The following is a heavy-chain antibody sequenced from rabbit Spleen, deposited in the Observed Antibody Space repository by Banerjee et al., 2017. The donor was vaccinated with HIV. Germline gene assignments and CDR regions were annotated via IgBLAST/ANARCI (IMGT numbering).Heavy chain of an antibody. V-gene: IGHV1S45*01. CDR1: GFSFSDSDV. D-gene: IGHD6-1*01. CDR3: VRDQAGDADFGPYYLNL. Sequence: QEQLEESGGGLVKPEGSLTLTCKASGFSFSDSDVMCWVRQAPGKGLEWIACIEPIFGNTYYANGVKGRFTISSHNAQNTLYLQLSSLTAADTATYFCVRDQAGDADFGPYYLNLWGPGTLVTVS. J-gene: IGHJ4*01. CDR2: IEPIFGNT.